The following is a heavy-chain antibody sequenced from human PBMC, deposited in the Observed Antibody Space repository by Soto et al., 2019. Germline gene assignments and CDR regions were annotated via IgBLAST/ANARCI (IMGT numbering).Heavy chain of an antibody. V-gene: IGHV1-2*02. CDR1: GYTFSGFY. CDR3: ASAAVTGTAGLDF. D-gene: IGHD6-19*01. J-gene: IGHJ4*02. Sequence: QVLLLQCGAEVKKPGASVKVSCKASGYTFSGFYMHWVRQAPGQGLEWMGWINPNSGGTKSAEKFQGRVTMTRDTSISTAYMELSRLTSDDTAVYYCASAAVTGTAGLDFWGQGTQVTVAS. CDR2: INPNSGGT.